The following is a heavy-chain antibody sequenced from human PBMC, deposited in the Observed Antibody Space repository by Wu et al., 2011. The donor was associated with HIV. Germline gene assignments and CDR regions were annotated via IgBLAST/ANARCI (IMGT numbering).Heavy chain of an antibody. CDR1: GYTFSDYY. Sequence: VVKPGASVKVSCKASGYTFSDYYIHWVRQAPGQGLEWMGWINPDSGGTNYAQKFQGRVTMTRDTPITTAYMELSRLRSDDTAVYYCARGTDSHYYYYYYMDVWGKGTTVTVSS. D-gene: IGHD3-22*01. CDR2: INPDSGGT. J-gene: IGHJ6*03. CDR3: ARGTDSHYYYYYYMDV. V-gene: IGHV1-2*02.